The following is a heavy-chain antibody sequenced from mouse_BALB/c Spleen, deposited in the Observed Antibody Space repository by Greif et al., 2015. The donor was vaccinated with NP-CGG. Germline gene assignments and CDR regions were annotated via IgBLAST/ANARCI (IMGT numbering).Heavy chain of an antibody. Sequence: QVQLKESGAELVKPGASVKLPCKASGYTFTSYWMHWVKQRPGQGLEWIGEIDPSDSYTNYNQKFKGKATLTVDKSSSTAYMQLSSLTSEDSAVYYCARKDNRGYAMDYWGQGSSVTVSS. CDR2: IDPSDSYT. CDR1: GYTFTSYW. CDR3: ARKDNRGYAMDY. V-gene: IGHV1-69*02. D-gene: IGHD1-3*01. J-gene: IGHJ4*01.